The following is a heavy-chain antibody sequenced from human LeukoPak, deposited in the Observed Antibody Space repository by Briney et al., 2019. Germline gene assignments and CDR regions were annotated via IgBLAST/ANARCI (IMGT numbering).Heavy chain of an antibody. D-gene: IGHD1-26*01. CDR3: ARVGGNYYYGMDV. V-gene: IGHV6-1*01. J-gene: IGHJ6*02. CDR2: TYYRSKWYS. Sequence: SRTLSLTCAISGDSVSSNSVAWNWLRQSPARGLEWLGRTYYRSKWYSEYAASVASRITINPDTSKNQFSLQLNSVTPEDTAVYYCARVGGNYYYGMDVWGQGTTVTVSS. CDR1: GDSVSSNSVA.